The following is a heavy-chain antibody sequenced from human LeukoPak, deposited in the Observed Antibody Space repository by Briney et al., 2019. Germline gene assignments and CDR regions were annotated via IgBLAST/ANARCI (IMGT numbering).Heavy chain of an antibody. CDR3: AREVVGATTNFDY. D-gene: IGHD1-26*01. J-gene: IGHJ4*02. CDR2: IKQDGSEK. CDR1: GFTFSSYW. V-gene: IGHV3-7*01. Sequence: PGGSLRLSCAASGFTFSSYWMSWVRQATGKGLEWVANIKQDGSEKYYVDSVKGRFTISRDNAKNSLYLQMNSLRAEDTAVYYCAREVVGATTNFDYWGQGTLVTVSS.